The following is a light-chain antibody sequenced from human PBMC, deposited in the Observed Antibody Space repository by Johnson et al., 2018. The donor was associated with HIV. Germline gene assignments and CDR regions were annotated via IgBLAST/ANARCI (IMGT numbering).Light chain of an antibody. V-gene: IGLV1-51*01. CDR3: GTWDSSLSAYV. J-gene: IGLJ1*01. CDR1: SSNIGINY. CDR2: DNT. Sequence: QSVLTQPPSVSSAPGQKVTISCSGSSSNIGINYVSWYQQLPGTAPKLLIYDNTKRPSGIPDRFSGSKSGTSATLGITGLQTGDEADYYCGTWDSSLSAYVFGSETKVTVL.